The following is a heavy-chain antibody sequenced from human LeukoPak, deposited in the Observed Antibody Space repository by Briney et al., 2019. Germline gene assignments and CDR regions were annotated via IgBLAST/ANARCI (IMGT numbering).Heavy chain of an antibody. CDR3: ARTDYDFWRGYYLNWFDP. D-gene: IGHD3-3*01. Sequence: ESGPTLVKPTQTLTLTCTFSGFSLSTSGVGVGWIRQPPGKALEWLALIYWNDDKRYSPSLKSRLTITKDTSKNQVVLTMTNMDPVDTATYYCARTDYDFWRGYYLNWFDPWGQGTLVTVSS. J-gene: IGHJ5*02. CDR1: GFSLSTSGVG. V-gene: IGHV2-5*01. CDR2: IYWNDDK.